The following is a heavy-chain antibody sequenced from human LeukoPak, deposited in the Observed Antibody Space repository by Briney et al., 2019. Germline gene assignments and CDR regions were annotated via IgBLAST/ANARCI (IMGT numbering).Heavy chain of an antibody. Sequence: ASVKVSCKASGYTFPAYYMHWVRQAPGQGLEWMGGINPNSGGTNYAQKFQGRVTMTRDPSISTVYMELSWLRSDDTAMYYCASSRAQTLAFCGGDCYSGFDFWGQGTLVTVSS. CDR1: GYTFPAYY. J-gene: IGHJ4*02. V-gene: IGHV1-2*02. CDR2: INPNSGGT. CDR3: ASSRAQTLAFCGGDCYSGFDF. D-gene: IGHD2-21*02.